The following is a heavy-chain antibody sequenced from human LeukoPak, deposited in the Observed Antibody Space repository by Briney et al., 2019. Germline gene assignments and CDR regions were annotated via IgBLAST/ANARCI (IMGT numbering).Heavy chain of an antibody. CDR1: GDSVSSNSAA. D-gene: IGHD2-15*01. Sequence: QTLSLTCAISGDSVSSNSAAWNWISQSPSRGLEWLGRTYYRSKWYNDYAISVKSRITINPDTSKKQFSLQLNSVTPEDTAVYYCARGYCTGGSCPNWFDPWGQGTLVTVSS. CDR3: ARGYCTGGSCPNWFDP. V-gene: IGHV6-1*01. CDR2: TYYRSKWYN. J-gene: IGHJ5*02.